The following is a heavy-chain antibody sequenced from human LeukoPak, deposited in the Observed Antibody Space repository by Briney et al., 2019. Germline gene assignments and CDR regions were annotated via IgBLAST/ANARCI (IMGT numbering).Heavy chain of an antibody. CDR1: GSSISTSNYY. CDR3: ARVPAARRKKTNWFDP. CDR2: IFYSGST. J-gene: IGHJ5*02. D-gene: IGHD2-2*01. V-gene: IGHV4-39*07. Sequence: TPSETLSLTCTVSGSSISTSNYYWGWIRQPPGKGLEWIGNIFYSGSTYYSPSLKSRVTISLDTSRNQFSLKLSSVTAEDTAVYYCARVPAARRKKTNWFDPWGQGTLVTVSS.